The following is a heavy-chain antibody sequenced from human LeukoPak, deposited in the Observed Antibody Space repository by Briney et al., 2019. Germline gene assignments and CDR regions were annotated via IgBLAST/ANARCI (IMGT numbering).Heavy chain of an antibody. Sequence: ASVKVSCKASGYTFTGYYIHWVRQAPGQGLEWMGWINPNSGGTNYAQKFQGRVTMTRDTSISTAYMELSRLRSDDTAVYYCARVQRYYDSSGLTTWGQGTLVTVSS. CDR2: INPNSGGT. D-gene: IGHD3-22*01. CDR1: GYTFTGYY. V-gene: IGHV1-2*02. J-gene: IGHJ5*02. CDR3: ARVQRYYDSSGLTT.